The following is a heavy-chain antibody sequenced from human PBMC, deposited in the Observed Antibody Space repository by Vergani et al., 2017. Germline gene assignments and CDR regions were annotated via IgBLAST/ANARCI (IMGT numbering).Heavy chain of an antibody. V-gene: IGHV1-46*03. CDR2: INPSGGHT. CDR3: ARGDYGILTGYRY. Sequence: QVQVVQSGAEVKKSGASVKVSCKTSGYTFSNYYMHWVRQAPGQGLEWMGIINPSGGHTNYAQKFQGRVTMTRDTYTSTVYMELSSLRYEDTAIYYCARGDYGILTGYRYWGQGTLVTVSA. J-gene: IGHJ4*02. D-gene: IGHD3-9*01. CDR1: GYTFSNYY.